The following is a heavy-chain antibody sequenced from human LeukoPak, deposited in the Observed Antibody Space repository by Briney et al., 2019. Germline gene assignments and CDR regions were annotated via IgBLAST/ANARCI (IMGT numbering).Heavy chain of an antibody. V-gene: IGHV1-46*01. Sequence: ASVKVSCQASGYTFTSYYMHWVRQAPGQGLEWMGIINPSGGSTGYAQKFQGRVTMTRDTSTSTVYMELSSLRSEDTAVYYCARCRGYDILTGYYFDYWGQGTLVTVSS. J-gene: IGHJ4*02. CDR1: GYTFTSYY. CDR2: INPSGGST. D-gene: IGHD3-9*01. CDR3: ARCRGYDILTGYYFDY.